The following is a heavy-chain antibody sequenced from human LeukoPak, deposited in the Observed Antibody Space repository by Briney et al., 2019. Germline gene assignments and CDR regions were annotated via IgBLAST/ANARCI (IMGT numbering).Heavy chain of an antibody. V-gene: IGHV3-7*01. CDR1: GFTFSSYW. CDR2: IKQDGSEK. CDR3: AKAAIGGVIAPFDY. D-gene: IGHD3-16*02. J-gene: IGHJ4*02. Sequence: PGGSLRLSCAASGFTFSSYWMSWVRQAPGKGLEWVANIKQDGSEKYYVDSVKGRFTISRDNAKNSLYLQMNSLRAEDTAVYYCAKAAIGGVIAPFDYWGQGTLVTVSS.